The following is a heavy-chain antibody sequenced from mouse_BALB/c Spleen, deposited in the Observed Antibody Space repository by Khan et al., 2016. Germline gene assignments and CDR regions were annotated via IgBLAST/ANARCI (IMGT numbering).Heavy chain of an antibody. J-gene: IGHJ4*01. CDR1: GYTFTDYY. V-gene: IGHV1-77*01. Sequence: VQLQESGTELPRPGASVKLSCKASGYTFTDYYLHWVKQRTGQGLEWIGEIFPGSGITYYNEKFKGKASLTADTSSSTAYMQLSSLTSEDSAVYFCARSYYGYVAMDYWGHGASVTVSS. CDR2: IFPGSGIT. CDR3: ARSYYGYVAMDY. D-gene: IGHD1-2*01.